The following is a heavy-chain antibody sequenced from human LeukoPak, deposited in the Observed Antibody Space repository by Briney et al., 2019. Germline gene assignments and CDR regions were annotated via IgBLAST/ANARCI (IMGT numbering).Heavy chain of an antibody. V-gene: IGHV6-1*01. CDR3: GRGAYGSYNWFDP. J-gene: IGHJ5*02. Sequence: SQTLSLTCAISGDSVSSNSAAWNRIRQSPSRGLEWLGRTYYRSKWYYDYAVSVKSRITINPDTSKNQFSLQLNSLTPEDTAVYYCGRGAYGSYNWFDPWGQGTLVTVSS. CDR2: TYYRSKWYY. CDR1: GDSVSSNSAA. D-gene: IGHD3-10*01.